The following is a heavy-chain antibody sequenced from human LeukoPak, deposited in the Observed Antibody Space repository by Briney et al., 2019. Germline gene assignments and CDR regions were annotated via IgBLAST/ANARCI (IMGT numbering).Heavy chain of an antibody. J-gene: IGHJ4*02. CDR2: IYYSGST. D-gene: IGHD6-19*01. Sequence: SETLSLTCTVSGGSIISNDYFWNWVRQHPGKGLEWIGHIYYSGSTYYNPSLKSRVTISIDTSKNQFSLKLSSVTAADTAVYYCARSPVSGWYSWVTPPPIYYFDYWGQGTLVTVSS. CDR3: ARSPVSGWYSWVTPPPIYYFDY. V-gene: IGHV4-31*03. CDR1: GGSIISNDYF.